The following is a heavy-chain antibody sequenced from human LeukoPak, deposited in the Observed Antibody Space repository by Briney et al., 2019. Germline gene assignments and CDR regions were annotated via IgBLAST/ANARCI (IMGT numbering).Heavy chain of an antibody. CDR2: IYPGYSET. J-gene: IGHJ5*02. CDR3: ARRVGQNWFDP. D-gene: IGHD3-10*01. V-gene: IGHV5-51*01. Sequence: GESLKISCKGSGYRFTTYWIVWVRQMPGKGLEWMGIIYPGYSETKYSPSFQGQVTISADKSISTAYLQWSSLKASDTAMYYCARRVGQNWFDPWGQGTLVTVSS. CDR1: GYRFTTYW.